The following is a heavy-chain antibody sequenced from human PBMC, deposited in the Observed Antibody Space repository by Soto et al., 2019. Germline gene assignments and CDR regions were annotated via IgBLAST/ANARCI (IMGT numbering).Heavy chain of an antibody. CDR3: ARDHCSGGSCYFPY. Sequence: QVELIESGGGVVQPGGSLKLSCAASGFTFTKYAMNWVRQAPGKGLEWVAVISFDETKRYYADSVNGRFTISRDNSKNTLYLQMTSLRAEDTALYYCARDHCSGGSCYFPYWGQGTLVTVSS. CDR1: GFTFTKYA. V-gene: IGHV3-30-3*01. J-gene: IGHJ4*02. CDR2: ISFDETKR. D-gene: IGHD2-15*01.